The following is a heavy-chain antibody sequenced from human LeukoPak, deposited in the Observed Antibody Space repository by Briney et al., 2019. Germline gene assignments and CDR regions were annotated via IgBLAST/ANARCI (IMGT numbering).Heavy chain of an antibody. CDR1: GFTFSSYA. V-gene: IGHV3-30-3*01. D-gene: IGHD5-18*01. CDR2: ISYDGSNK. CDR3: AREAGDTAMAGYFDY. J-gene: IGHJ4*02. Sequence: GGSLRLSCAASGFTFSSYAMHWVRQAPGKGLEWVAVISYDGSNKYYADSVKGRFTISRDNSKNTLYLQMNSLRAEDTAVYYCAREAGDTAMAGYFDYWGQGTLVTVSS.